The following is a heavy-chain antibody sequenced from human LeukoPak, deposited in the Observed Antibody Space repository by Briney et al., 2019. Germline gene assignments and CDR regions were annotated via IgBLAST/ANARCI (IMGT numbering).Heavy chain of an antibody. D-gene: IGHD3-16*01. J-gene: IGHJ3*02. CDR3: ATPLGEVLIAGAFDI. Sequence: PSETLSLTCTVSGYSISSGYYWGWIRQPPGKGLEWIGSIYHSGSTYYNPSLKSRVTISVDTSKNQFSLKLSSVTAADTAMYYCATPLGEVLIAGAFDIWGQGTMVTVSS. CDR1: GYSISSGYY. CDR2: IYHSGST. V-gene: IGHV4-38-2*02.